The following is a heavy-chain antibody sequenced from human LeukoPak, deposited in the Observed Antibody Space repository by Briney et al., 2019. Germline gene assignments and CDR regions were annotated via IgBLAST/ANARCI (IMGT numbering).Heavy chain of an antibody. J-gene: IGHJ4*02. Sequence: GGSLRLSCAASGFTFSSYGMHWVRQAPGKGLEWVAVISYDGSNKYYADSVKGRFTISRDNSKNTLYLQMNSLRAEDTAVYYCAKDYYYDSSGYSYYFDYWGQGTLVT. V-gene: IGHV3-30*18. CDR1: GFTFSSYG. D-gene: IGHD3-22*01. CDR3: AKDYYYDSSGYSYYFDY. CDR2: ISYDGSNK.